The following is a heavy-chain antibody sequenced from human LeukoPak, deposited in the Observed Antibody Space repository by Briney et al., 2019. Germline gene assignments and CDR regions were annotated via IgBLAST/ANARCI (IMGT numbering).Heavy chain of an antibody. CDR3: ARDRDRYYADY. Sequence: GGSLRLSCAASGFTFSSYWMSWVRQAPGKGLEWVANIKQEGSEKYYVDSVKGRFTISRDNAKNSLYLQMNSLRAEDTAVYYCARDRDRYYADYWGQGTLVTVSS. CDR2: IKQEGSEK. J-gene: IGHJ4*02. D-gene: IGHD3-3*01. CDR1: GFTFSSYW. V-gene: IGHV3-7*01.